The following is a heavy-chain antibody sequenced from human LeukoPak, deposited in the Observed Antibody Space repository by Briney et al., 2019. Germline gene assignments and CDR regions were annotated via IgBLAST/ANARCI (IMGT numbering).Heavy chain of an antibody. CDR2: MSYDGSNK. Sequence: GGSLRLSCAASGFTFSSYGMHWVRQAPGKGLEWVAVMSYDGSNKYYADSVKGRFTISRDNSKNTLYLQMNSLRAEDTAVYYCAKSVRGVPYDAFDIWGQGTMVTVSS. D-gene: IGHD3-10*01. CDR1: GFTFSSYG. CDR3: AKSVRGVPYDAFDI. V-gene: IGHV3-30*18. J-gene: IGHJ3*02.